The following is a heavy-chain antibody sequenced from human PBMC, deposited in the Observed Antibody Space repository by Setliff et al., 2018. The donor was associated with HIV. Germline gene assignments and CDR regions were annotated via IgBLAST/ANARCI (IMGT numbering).Heavy chain of an antibody. CDR3: AKDIVAPGLFLDY. CDR1: GFSLSTYS. V-gene: IGHV3-48*01. D-gene: IGHD3-16*02. CDR2: ISSDSRTT. Sequence: GGSLRLSCIASGFSLSTYSMNWVRQAPGKGLEWISYISSDSRTTYYADSVKGRFTISRDDAKTSLYLQMNSLRAEDTAVYYCAKDIVAPGLFLDYWGQGTLVTVSS. J-gene: IGHJ4*02.